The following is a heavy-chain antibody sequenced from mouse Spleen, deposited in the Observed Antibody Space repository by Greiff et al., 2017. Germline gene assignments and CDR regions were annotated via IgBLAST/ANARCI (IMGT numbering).Heavy chain of an antibody. J-gene: IGHJ4*01. CDR3: ATYYDGSYYAMDY. CDR1: GFTFSDYG. D-gene: IGHD1-1*01. CDR2: ISSGSSTI. Sequence: EVQGVESGGGLVKPGGSLKLSCAASGFTFSDYGMHWVRQAPEKGLAWVAYISSGSSTIYYADTVKGRFTISRDNAKNTLFLQMTSLRSEDTAMYYCATYYDGSYYAMDYWGQGTSVTVSS. V-gene: IGHV5-17*01.